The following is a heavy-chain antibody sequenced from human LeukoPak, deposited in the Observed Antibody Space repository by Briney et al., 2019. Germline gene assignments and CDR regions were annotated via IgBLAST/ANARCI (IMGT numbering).Heavy chain of an antibody. J-gene: IGHJ4*02. CDR3: ASGGYCSSTSCWLDF. CDR2: ISGSGGST. Sequence: GGSLKLSCAASGFTFSSYGMSWVRQAPGKGLEWVSAISGSGGSTYYAESVKGRFTLSRDNSKNTLYLQMNSLRAEDTAVYYCASGGYCSSTSCWLDFWGQGTLVTVSS. V-gene: IGHV3-23*01. CDR1: GFTFSSYG. D-gene: IGHD2-2*01.